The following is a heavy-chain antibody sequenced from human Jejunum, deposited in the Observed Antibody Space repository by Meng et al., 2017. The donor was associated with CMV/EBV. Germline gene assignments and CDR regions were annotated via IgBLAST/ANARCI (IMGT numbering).Heavy chain of an antibody. CDR2: INSDGSSI. V-gene: IGHV3-74*01. CDR1: GFTSSNYW. D-gene: IGHD1-20*01. CDR3: AGAHNWNLND. J-gene: IGHJ4*02. Sequence: LSCTASGFTSSNYWMYWVRQARGKGLVWVSLINSDGSSINYADSVKGRFTISRDNAKNTLYLQMNSLRAEDTAVYYCAGAHNWNLNDWGQGTLVTVSS.